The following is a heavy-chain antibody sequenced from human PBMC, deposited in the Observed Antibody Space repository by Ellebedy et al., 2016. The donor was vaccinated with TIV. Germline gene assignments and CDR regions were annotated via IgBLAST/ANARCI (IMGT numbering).Heavy chain of an antibody. CDR1: GFPFDSYV. Sequence: PGGSLRLSCAASGFPFDSYVMNWVRQAPGKGLEWVALISYDGSNKYFADSVQGRFTISRDNSQNTLYLEMNSLRTEDTALYYCARVLGGGWRTADLWGQGTLVTVTA. CDR2: ISYDGSNK. V-gene: IGHV3-30*04. J-gene: IGHJ5*02. CDR3: ARVLGGGWRTADL. D-gene: IGHD6-19*01.